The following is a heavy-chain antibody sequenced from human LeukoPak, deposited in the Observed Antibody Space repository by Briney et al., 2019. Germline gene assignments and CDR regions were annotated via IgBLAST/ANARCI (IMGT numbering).Heavy chain of an antibody. CDR2: IYYSGST. V-gene: IGHV4-39*07. CDR3: ASHAVGATPYYFDY. Sequence: SETLSLTCTVSGGSISSSSYYWGWVRQPPGKGLEWIGSIYYSGSTYYNPSLKSRVTTSVDKSKNQFSLKLSPVTAADTAVYYCASHAVGATPYYFDYWGRGTLVTVSS. D-gene: IGHD1-26*01. CDR1: GGSISSSSYY. J-gene: IGHJ4*02.